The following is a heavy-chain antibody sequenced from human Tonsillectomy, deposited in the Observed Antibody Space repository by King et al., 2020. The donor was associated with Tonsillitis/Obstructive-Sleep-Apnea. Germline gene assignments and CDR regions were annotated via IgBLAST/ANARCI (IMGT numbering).Heavy chain of an antibody. V-gene: IGHV3-23*04. CDR1: GFTFSIYA. Sequence: VQLVESGGGLVQPGGSLRLSCAASGFTFSIYAMTWVRQARGKGLEWVSLISGSGGSTYYADSVKGRFTVTRDNSKNTRYLQMNSLRAEDTAVYYCAKDVDSSGYYPSNYYYMDVWGKGTTVTVSS. D-gene: IGHD3-22*01. CDR2: ISGSGGST. CDR3: AKDVDSSGYYPSNYYYMDV. J-gene: IGHJ6*03.